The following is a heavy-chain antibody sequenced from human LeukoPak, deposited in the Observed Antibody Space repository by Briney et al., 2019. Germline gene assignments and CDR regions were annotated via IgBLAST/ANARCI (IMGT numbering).Heavy chain of an antibody. Sequence: SCKDSGYTLTGYYMHWVRQAPGKGLEWVAVIWYDGSNKYYADSVKGRFTISRDNSKNTLYLQMNSLRAEDTAVYYCATDQSIDILTGYGADWGQGTLVTVSS. CDR1: GYTLTGYY. CDR3: ATDQSIDILTGYGAD. CDR2: IWYDGSNK. V-gene: IGHV3-33*01. D-gene: IGHD3-9*01. J-gene: IGHJ4*02.